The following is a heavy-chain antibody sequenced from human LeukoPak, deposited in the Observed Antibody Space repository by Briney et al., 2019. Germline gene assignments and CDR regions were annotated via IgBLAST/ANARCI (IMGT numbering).Heavy chain of an antibody. CDR3: ASRKLGNDY. J-gene: IGHJ4*02. Sequence: SETLSLTCTVSGDSISSSKSYWGWIRQPPGKGLEWIGSIYYSGNTYYNASLKSRVTISVDTSKNQFSLNLTSVTAADTAVYYCASRKLGNDYWGQGTLVTVSS. CDR2: IYYSGNT. V-gene: IGHV4-39*01. CDR1: GDSISSSKSY. D-gene: IGHD7-27*01.